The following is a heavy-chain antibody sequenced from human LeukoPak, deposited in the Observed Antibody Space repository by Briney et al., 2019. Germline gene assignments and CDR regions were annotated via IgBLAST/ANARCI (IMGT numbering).Heavy chain of an antibody. Sequence: SSETLSLTCAVYGGSFSGYYWSWIRQPPGKGLEWIGEINHSGSTNYNPSLKSRATISVDTSKNHFSLKLSSVTAADTAVYYCARDIVVVPAAPGPYYYMDVWGNGTTVTVSS. CDR2: INHSGST. V-gene: IGHV4-34*01. J-gene: IGHJ6*03. CDR1: GGSFSGYY. D-gene: IGHD2-2*01. CDR3: ARDIVVVPAAPGPYYYMDV.